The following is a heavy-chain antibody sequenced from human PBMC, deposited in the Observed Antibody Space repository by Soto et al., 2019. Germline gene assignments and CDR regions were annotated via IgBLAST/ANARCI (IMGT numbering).Heavy chain of an antibody. CDR1: GYTFTSYD. V-gene: IGHV1-8*01. D-gene: IGHD5-18*01. Sequence: QVQLVQSGAEVKKPGASVKVSCKASGYTFTSYDINWVRQATGQGLEWMGWMNPNSGNTGYAQKVQGRVTVTRNTSVSTAYMELGSLRFEDAAVYYCAGGDGYSYGYWFDPWGQGTLVTVSS. CDR3: AGGDGYSYGYWFDP. CDR2: MNPNSGNT. J-gene: IGHJ5*02.